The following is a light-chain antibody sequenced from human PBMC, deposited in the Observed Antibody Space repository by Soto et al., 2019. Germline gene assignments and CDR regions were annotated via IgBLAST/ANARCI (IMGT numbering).Light chain of an antibody. J-gene: IGKJ4*01. CDR3: QQYKSFSLT. CDR2: KTS. Sequence: DMQITQSPSTLWTSVADRVSLNCRDSQNINSWLSWYQQKPGKAPKLLIYKTSNLESGVPSRFSGSGSGTEFSLTISSLQPDDFANYCCQQYKSFSLTFGGGTKVDIK. V-gene: IGKV1-5*03. CDR1: QNINSW.